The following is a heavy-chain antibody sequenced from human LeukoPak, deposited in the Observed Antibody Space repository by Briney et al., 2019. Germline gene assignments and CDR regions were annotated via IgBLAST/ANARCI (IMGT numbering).Heavy chain of an antibody. D-gene: IGHD6-19*01. CDR3: ARKREVEWQWLVQGFDY. CDR2: IYYSGST. V-gene: IGHV4-39*01. Sequence: SETLSLTCSVSGGSISSTSYYWGWIRQPPGKGLEWIGSIYYSGSTYYSPSLKSRVTISVDTSKNQFSLKLSSVTAADTAVYYCARKREVEWQWLVQGFDYWGQGTLVTVSS. J-gene: IGHJ4*02. CDR1: GGSISSTSYY.